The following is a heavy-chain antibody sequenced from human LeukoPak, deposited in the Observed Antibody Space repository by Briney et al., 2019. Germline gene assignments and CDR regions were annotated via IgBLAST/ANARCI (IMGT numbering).Heavy chain of an antibody. Sequence: SGTLSLTCTVSGDSITGYYWNWIRQPPGKGLEWIGNIYYSGSTYYNASLQSRVTISIDTSKNQFSLRLNSVTAADTAMYFCVKSGGYGLIDYWGQGTLVTVSS. J-gene: IGHJ4*02. CDR1: GDSITGYY. D-gene: IGHD1-26*01. CDR2: IYYSGST. V-gene: IGHV4-59*04. CDR3: VKSGGYGLIDY.